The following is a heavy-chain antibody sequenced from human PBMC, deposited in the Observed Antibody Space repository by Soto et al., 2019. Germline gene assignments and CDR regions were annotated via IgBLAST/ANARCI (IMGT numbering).Heavy chain of an antibody. D-gene: IGHD6-19*01. V-gene: IGHV3-9*01. Sequence: GGSLRLSCAASGFTFGDFAGHWVRQVPGKGLEWVSGISWNSVIIGYAGSVKGRFTISRDNAKNSLNLQINSLRTEDTALYYCAKDRTASRAGTLDCWGQGIPVTVSS. CDR3: AKDRTASRAGTLDC. CDR2: ISWNSVII. CDR1: GFTFGDFA. J-gene: IGHJ4*02.